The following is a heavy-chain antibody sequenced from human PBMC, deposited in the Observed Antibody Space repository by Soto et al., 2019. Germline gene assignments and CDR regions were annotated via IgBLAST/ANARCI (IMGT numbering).Heavy chain of an antibody. D-gene: IGHD4-17*01. CDR2: ISANNGNT. V-gene: IGHV1-18*01. Sequence: QVQLVQSGADVKKPGASVKVSCKASGYTFTSYGISWVRQAPGQGLEWMGWISANNGNTNYAQKLQGRVTMTTDTSTSTAYMELRSLRSADTAVYYCARDYGDYFLFTLHYWGQGTLVTVSS. J-gene: IGHJ4*02. CDR1: GYTFTSYG. CDR3: ARDYGDYFLFTLHY.